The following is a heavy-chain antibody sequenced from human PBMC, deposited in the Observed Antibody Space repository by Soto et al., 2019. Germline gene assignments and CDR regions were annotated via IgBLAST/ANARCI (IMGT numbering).Heavy chain of an antibody. J-gene: IGHJ6*02. Sequence: ASVKVSCKASGYTFTSYYMPWVRQAPGQGLEWMGVINPSGGSTSYAQKFQGRVTMTRDTSTSTVYMELSSLRSEDTAVYYCARMEGDFWSGYWPRTRDYYYGIDVWGQGTTVTVS. CDR1: GYTFTSYY. CDR3: ARMEGDFWSGYWPRTRDYYYGIDV. D-gene: IGHD3-3*01. V-gene: IGHV1-46*01. CDR2: INPSGGST.